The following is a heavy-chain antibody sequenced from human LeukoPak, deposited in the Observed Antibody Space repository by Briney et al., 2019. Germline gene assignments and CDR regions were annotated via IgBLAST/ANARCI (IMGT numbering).Heavy chain of an antibody. V-gene: IGHV4-34*01. CDR2: INHSGST. CDR3: ARLIAVAGTVTYYYYYMDV. J-gene: IGHJ6*03. CDR1: GGSFSGYY. Sequence: SETLSLTCAVYGGSFSGYYWSWIRQPPGKGLEWIGEINHSGSTNYNPSLKSRVTISVDTSKNQFSLKLSSVTAADTAVYYCARLIAVAGTVTYYYYYMDVWGKGTTVTISS. D-gene: IGHD6-19*01.